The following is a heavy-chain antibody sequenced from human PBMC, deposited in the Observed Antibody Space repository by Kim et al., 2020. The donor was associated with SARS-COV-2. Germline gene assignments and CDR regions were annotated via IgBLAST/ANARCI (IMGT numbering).Heavy chain of an antibody. J-gene: IGHJ3*02. CDR1: GYSFTSYW. CDR3: ARPPTFRYGSMVAFDI. V-gene: IGHV5-51*01. D-gene: IGHD3-10*01. CDR2: IYPGDSDT. Sequence: GESLKISCKGSGYSFTSYWIGWVRQMPGKGLEWMGIIYPGDSDTRYSPSFQGQVTISADKSISTAYLQWSSLKASDTAMYYCARPPTFRYGSMVAFDIWGQGTMVTVSS.